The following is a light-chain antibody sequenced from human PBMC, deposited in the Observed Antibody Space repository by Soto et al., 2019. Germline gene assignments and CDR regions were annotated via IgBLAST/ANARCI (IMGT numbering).Light chain of an antibody. V-gene: IGLV2-23*02. CDR1: SSDVGNYKF. CDR2: EVS. Sequence: QSALTQPASVSGSPGQSITISCTGTSSDVGNYKFVSWYQHYPGKAPKLIIYEVSERPSGVSNRFSGSKYGNTASLTISGLQAEDEAEYYCYSYADSSARIFGGGTKLTVL. CDR3: YSYADSSARI. J-gene: IGLJ2*01.